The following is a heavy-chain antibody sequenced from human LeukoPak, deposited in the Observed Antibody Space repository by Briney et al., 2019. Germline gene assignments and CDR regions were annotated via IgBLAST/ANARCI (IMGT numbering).Heavy chain of an antibody. CDR2: INTDGSSI. J-gene: IGHJ4*02. CDR3: AAVGATETHFDY. V-gene: IGHV3-74*01. D-gene: IGHD1-26*01. CDR1: GFTFSGYW. Sequence: GGSLRLSCAASGFTFSGYWMHWVRQAPGKGLVWVSRINTDGSSISYADSVKGRFTIPRDNAKNTLYLQMNSLRAEDTAVYYCAAVGATETHFDYWGQGTLVTVSS.